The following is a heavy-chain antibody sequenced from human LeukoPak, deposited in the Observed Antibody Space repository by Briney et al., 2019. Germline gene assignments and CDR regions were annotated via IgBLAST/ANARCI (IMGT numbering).Heavy chain of an antibody. CDR2: ISSSSSYI. J-gene: IGHJ6*02. Sequence: GGSLRLSCAASGFTFSSHSMNWVRQAPGKGLEGVSSISSSSSYIYYADSVKGRFTISRDNAKNSLYLQMNSLRAEDTAVYYCARDFSSRYYYDSSGYYPTYYYGMDVWGQGTTVTVSS. CDR3: ARDFSSRYYYDSSGYYPTYYYGMDV. CDR1: GFTFSSHS. V-gene: IGHV3-21*01. D-gene: IGHD3-22*01.